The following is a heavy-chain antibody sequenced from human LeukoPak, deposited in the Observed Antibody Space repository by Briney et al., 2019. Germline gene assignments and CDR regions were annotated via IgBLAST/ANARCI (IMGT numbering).Heavy chain of an antibody. V-gene: IGHV3-30*18. D-gene: IGHD6-13*01. Sequence: PGGSLRLSCAASGFTFSSYGMHWVRQAPGKGLEWVAVISYDGSNKYYADSVEGRFTISRDNSKNTLYLQMNSLRAEDTAVYYCAKDEYSSSWYYFVYWGQGTLVTVSS. CDR1: GFTFSSYG. CDR3: AKDEYSSSWYYFVY. J-gene: IGHJ4*02. CDR2: ISYDGSNK.